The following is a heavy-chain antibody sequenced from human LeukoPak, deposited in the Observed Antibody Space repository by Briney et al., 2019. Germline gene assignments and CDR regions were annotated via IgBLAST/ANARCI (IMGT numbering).Heavy chain of an antibody. D-gene: IGHD1-26*01. J-gene: IGHJ4*02. CDR3: ASSSGSYSLGFDY. CDR1: GGSISGFY. CDR2: IYYSGST. V-gene: IGHV4-59*08. Sequence: SETLSLTCTVSGGSISGFYWSWIRQPPGKGLEWIGYIYYSGSTNYNPSLKSRVTISVDTSKNQFSLKLSSVTAADTAVYYCASSSGSYSLGFDYWGQGTLVTVSS.